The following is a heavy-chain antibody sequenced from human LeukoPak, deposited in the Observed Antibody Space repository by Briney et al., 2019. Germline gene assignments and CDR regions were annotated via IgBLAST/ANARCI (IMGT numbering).Heavy chain of an antibody. Sequence: KPSETLSLTCAVSGGSISRYYWSWMRQPAGKGLEWIGRISHSGTTNYNPSLKSRLTMSVDTSKNQFSLRLSSVTAADTAVYYCARDSGSGDFDYWGQGTLVTVSS. CDR2: ISHSGTT. CDR3: ARDSGSGDFDY. J-gene: IGHJ4*02. CDR1: GGSISRYY. D-gene: IGHD3-10*01. V-gene: IGHV4-4*07.